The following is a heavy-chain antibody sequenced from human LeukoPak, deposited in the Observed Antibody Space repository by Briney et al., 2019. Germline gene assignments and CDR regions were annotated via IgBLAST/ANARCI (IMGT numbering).Heavy chain of an antibody. CDR3: ATDEGGSHYVY. CDR1: GYTLTELS. V-gene: IGHV1-24*01. CDR2: LDPEDDEI. J-gene: IGHJ4*02. D-gene: IGHD1-26*01. Sequence: ASVKVSCKVSGYTLTELSIHWVRQAPGKGLEWMGGLDPEDDEIIYAQKFQGRVTMIEDTSTDTAHMELSSLTSEDTAVYFCATDEGGSHYVYWGQGTLVTVAS.